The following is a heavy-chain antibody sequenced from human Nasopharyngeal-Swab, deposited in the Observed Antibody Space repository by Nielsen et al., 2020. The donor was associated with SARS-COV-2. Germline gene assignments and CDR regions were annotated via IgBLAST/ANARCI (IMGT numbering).Heavy chain of an antibody. CDR1: GDSVSRNNAA. CDR2: TYYRSQWYS. Sequence: SETLSLTCAISGDSVSRNNAAWNWIRQSPSRGLEWLGRTYYRSQWYSDYAVSVKSRITINPDTAKNQFSLQLNSVTPEDTAVYYCARDEGAHNSWGQGTLVTVSS. CDR3: ARDEGAHNS. J-gene: IGHJ4*02. D-gene: IGHD3-16*01. V-gene: IGHV6-1*01.